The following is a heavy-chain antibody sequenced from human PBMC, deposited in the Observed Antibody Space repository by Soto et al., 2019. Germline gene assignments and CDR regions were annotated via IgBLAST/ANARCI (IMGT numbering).Heavy chain of an antibody. CDR2: ISYDGGNK. CDR3: ARETDGMDV. V-gene: IGHV3-30-3*01. Sequence: QVQLVESGGGVVQPGRSLRLSCAASGFTFRNYAMHWVRQAPGKGLEWVAVISYDGGNKYYVDSVKGRFTISRDNSKNTVSLQMNSLRPEDTAVYYCARETDGMDVWGQGTTVTVSS. J-gene: IGHJ6*02. CDR1: GFTFRNYA.